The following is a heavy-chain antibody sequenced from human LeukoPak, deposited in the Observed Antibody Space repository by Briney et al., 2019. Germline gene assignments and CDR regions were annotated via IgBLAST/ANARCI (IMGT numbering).Heavy chain of an antibody. CDR1: GFTFSSYE. CDR3: ARQQQQLWYD. V-gene: IGHV3-48*03. J-gene: IGHJ4*02. CDR2: ISSSAGTT. Sequence: GGSLRLSCAASGFTFSSYEMNWVRQAPGKGLEWVSYISSSAGTTYYADSVKGRFTISRDNAKNSRYLQMNSLRAEDTAVYFCARQQQQLWYDWGQGTLVTVSS. D-gene: IGHD5-18*01.